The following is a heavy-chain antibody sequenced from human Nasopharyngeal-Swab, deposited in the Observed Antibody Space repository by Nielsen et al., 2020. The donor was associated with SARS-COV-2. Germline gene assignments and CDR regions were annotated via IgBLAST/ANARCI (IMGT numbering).Heavy chain of an antibody. CDR2: IKQDGSEK. D-gene: IGHD4-11*01. Sequence: GGSLRLSYAASGFTFSSYWMSWVRQAPGKGLEWVANIKQDGSEKYYADSVKGRFTISRDNAKNSLYLQMNSLRAEDTAVYYCARQTSNPYYYYYYMDVWGKGTTVTVSS. CDR3: ARQTSNPYYYYYYMDV. CDR1: GFTFSSYW. J-gene: IGHJ6*03. V-gene: IGHV3-7*01.